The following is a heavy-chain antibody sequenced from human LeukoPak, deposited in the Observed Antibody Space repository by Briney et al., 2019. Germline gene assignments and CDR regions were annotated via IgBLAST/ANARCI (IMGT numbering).Heavy chain of an antibody. Sequence: ASVKVSCKASGYTFTSYYMHWVRQAPGQGLEWMGIINPSGGSTSYAQKFQGRVTMTRDMSTSTVYMELSSLRSEDTAVYYCAISYGGNPYAFDIWGQGTMVTVSS. CDR1: GYTFTSYY. D-gene: IGHD4-23*01. J-gene: IGHJ3*02. V-gene: IGHV1-46*01. CDR3: AISYGGNPYAFDI. CDR2: INPSGGST.